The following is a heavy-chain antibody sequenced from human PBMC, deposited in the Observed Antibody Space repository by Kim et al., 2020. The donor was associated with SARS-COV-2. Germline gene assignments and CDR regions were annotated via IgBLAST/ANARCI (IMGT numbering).Heavy chain of an antibody. V-gene: IGHV1-69*13. CDR1: GGTFSSYA. Sequence: SVKVSCKASGGTFSSYAISWVRQAPGQGLEWMGGIIPIFGTANYAQKFQGRVTITADESTSTAYMELSSLRSEDTAVYYCASIPIKLYSSSWSINWFDPWGQGTLVTVSS. CDR2: IIPIFGTA. CDR3: ASIPIKLYSSSWSINWFDP. D-gene: IGHD6-13*01. J-gene: IGHJ5*02.